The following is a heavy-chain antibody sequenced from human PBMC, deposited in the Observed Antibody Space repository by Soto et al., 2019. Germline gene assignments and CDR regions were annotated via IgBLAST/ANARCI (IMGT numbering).Heavy chain of an antibody. Sequence: SETLSLTCAVYGGSFSCYYWSWIRQPPGKGLEWIGEINHSGSTNYNPSLKSRVTISVDTSKNQFSLKLSSVTTADTAVYYCARQIKDIVVVVAATHSAFDIWGQGTMVTVSS. CDR3: ARQIKDIVVVVAATHSAFDI. V-gene: IGHV4-34*01. CDR1: GGSFSCYY. CDR2: INHSGST. D-gene: IGHD2-15*01. J-gene: IGHJ3*02.